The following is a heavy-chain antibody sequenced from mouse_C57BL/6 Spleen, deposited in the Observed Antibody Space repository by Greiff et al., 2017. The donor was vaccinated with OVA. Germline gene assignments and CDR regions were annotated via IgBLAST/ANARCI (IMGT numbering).Heavy chain of an antibody. D-gene: IGHD1-2*01. CDR2: IYPGDGDT. Sequence: QVQLQQSGPVLVKPGASVKISCKASGYAFSSSWMNWVKQRPGKGLEWIGRIYPGDGDTNYNGKFKGKATLTADKSSSTAYMQLSSLTSEDSAVYFCARGYGAWFAYWGQGTLVTVSA. V-gene: IGHV1-82*01. CDR1: GYAFSSSW. CDR3: ARGYGAWFAY. J-gene: IGHJ3*01.